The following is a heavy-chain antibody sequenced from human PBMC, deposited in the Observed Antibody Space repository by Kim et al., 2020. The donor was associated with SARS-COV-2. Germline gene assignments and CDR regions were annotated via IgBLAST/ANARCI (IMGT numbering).Heavy chain of an antibody. CDR2: IFYHGCT. CDR1: GGSISRESYY. D-gene: IGHD3-10*01. Sequence: SETLSLTCTVFGGSISRESYYWGWIRQPPGKSMVWIGRIFYHGCTLYNPSLKSRITVSGDTSKRKVVLSVSFLSAADTAVYYCARCVLGTYYSGMDVWG. V-gene: IGHV4-39*01. J-gene: IGHJ6*02. CDR3: ARCVLGTYYSGMDV.